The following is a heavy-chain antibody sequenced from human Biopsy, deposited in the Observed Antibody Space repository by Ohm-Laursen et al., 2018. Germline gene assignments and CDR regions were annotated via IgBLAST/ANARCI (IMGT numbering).Heavy chain of an antibody. CDR3: ARNTGWYGDLYYFDY. D-gene: IGHD6-19*01. J-gene: IGHJ4*02. V-gene: IGHV1-46*01. Sequence: VASVKVSCKASGYSSTSYYMHWVRQAPGQGLEWMGMINPSGSTTSYPQIFQGRVTMTRDTSKSTVYMELSSLRSADTAVYFCARNTGWYGDLYYFDYWGQGTLVTVSS. CDR1: GYSSTSYY. CDR2: INPSGSTT.